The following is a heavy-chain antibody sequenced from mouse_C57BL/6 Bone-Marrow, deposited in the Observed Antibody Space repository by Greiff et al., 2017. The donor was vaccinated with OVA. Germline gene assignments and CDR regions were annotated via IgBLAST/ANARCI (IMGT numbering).Heavy chain of an antibody. CDR3: ARDRDDYGYYFDY. D-gene: IGHD2-4*01. V-gene: IGHV5-4*01. CDR1: GFTFSSYA. CDR2: ISDGGSYN. J-gene: IGHJ2*01. Sequence: VQLKESGGGLVKPGGSLKLSCAASGFTFSSYAMSWVRQTPEQRLEWVAPISDGGSYNYYPDNVKGRFTISRENAKNYLDLQMIHLKAEDTAMYYCARDRDDYGYYFDYWGQGTTLTVSS.